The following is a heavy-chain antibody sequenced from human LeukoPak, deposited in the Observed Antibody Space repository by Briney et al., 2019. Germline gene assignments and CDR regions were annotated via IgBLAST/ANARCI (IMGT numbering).Heavy chain of an antibody. CDR1: GDTSISCG. CDR3: ARDAGEKLRYFDWFYPQYYYYYMDV. Sequence: SAKSSCKASGDTSISCGICWVRWIRGPPGKGMGWIGTYYGNTNTDQKPHRRVPMTTDTSTSTAYMELRSLRSDDTAVYYCARDAGEKLRYFDWFYPQYYYYYMDVWGKGTTVTISS. J-gene: IGHJ6*03. CDR2: IGTYYGNT. D-gene: IGHD3-9*01. V-gene: IGHV1-18*01.